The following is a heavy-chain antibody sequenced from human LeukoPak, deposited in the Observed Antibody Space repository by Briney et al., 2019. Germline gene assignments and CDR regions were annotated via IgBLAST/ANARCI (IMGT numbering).Heavy chain of an antibody. V-gene: IGHV4-59*08. CDR1: GGSLNNNY. CDR3: ARHLSDRTTVAGEFDY. Sequence: SETLSLTCTVSGGSLNNNYWSWVRQPPGKGLEWLGYISYSGRTNYNPSLESRATVSVASSRTQISLKINSVTAADTAVYFCARHLSDRTTVAGEFDYWGQGILVTVSP. J-gene: IGHJ4*02. D-gene: IGHD6-19*01. CDR2: ISYSGRT.